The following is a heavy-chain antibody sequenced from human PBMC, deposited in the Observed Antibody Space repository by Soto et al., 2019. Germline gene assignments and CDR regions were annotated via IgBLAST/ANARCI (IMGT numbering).Heavy chain of an antibody. V-gene: IGHV3-33*01. CDR2: IWYDGSNK. D-gene: IGHD4-17*01. CDR3: ARDVTYLSDYGGNRPLHYYYGMDV. J-gene: IGHJ6*02. CDR1: GFTFSSYG. Sequence: PGGSLRLSCAASGFTFSSYGMHWVRQAPGKGLEWVAVIWYDGSNKYYADSVKGRFTISRDNSKNTLYLQMNSLRAEDTAVYYCARDVTYLSDYGGNRPLHYYYGMDVWGQGTTVTVSS.